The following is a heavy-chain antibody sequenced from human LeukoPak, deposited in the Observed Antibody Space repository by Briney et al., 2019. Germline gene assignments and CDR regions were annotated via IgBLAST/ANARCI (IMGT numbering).Heavy chain of an antibody. Sequence: ASVKVSCKASGYTFTDHYMHWVRQAPGQGLEWMGWNNGNSGGTEYAQKFQGRVTMTRDTSISTAYMELRRLTSDDTAVYYCARANRVVAADYYYWYMDVWGKGTTVTVSS. CDR1: GYTFTDHY. CDR2: NNGNSGGT. J-gene: IGHJ6*03. V-gene: IGHV1-2*02. D-gene: IGHD2-15*01. CDR3: ARANRVVAADYYYWYMDV.